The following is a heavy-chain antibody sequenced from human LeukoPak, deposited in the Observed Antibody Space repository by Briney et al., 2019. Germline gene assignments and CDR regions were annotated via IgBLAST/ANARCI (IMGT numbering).Heavy chain of an antibody. CDR1: GFTFSDYY. Sequence: GGSLRLSCAASGFTFSDYYMTWVRQAPGKGLEWVSSISSGSSYIYYAASVKGRFTISRDNSKNSLYLQMNSLRAEDTALYYCARGTPTSCYNSCGDYFDYWGQGTLVTVSS. V-gene: IGHV3-21*01. CDR3: ARGTPTSCYNSCGDYFDY. CDR2: ISSGSSYI. J-gene: IGHJ4*02. D-gene: IGHD2-2*02.